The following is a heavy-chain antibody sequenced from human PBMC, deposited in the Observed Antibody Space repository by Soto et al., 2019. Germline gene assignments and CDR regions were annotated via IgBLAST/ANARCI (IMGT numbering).Heavy chain of an antibody. D-gene: IGHD3-22*01. J-gene: IGHJ4*02. Sequence: QVQLQESGPGLVKPSQTLSLTCTVSGGSISSGGYSWTWIRQHPGKGLEWIGYIYNTESTNYNPSLKSRVTISIDTSESQFSLKLSSVTVADTAVYYCARSDSSGKTRYYFDYWGQGTLVTVSS. CDR2: IYNTEST. CDR3: ARSDSSGKTRYYFDY. V-gene: IGHV4-31*03. CDR1: GGSISSGGYS.